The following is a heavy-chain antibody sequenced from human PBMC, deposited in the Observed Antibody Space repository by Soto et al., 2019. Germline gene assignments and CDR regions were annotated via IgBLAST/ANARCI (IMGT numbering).Heavy chain of an antibody. Sequence: QVQLVQSGAEEKKPGASVKVSCKASGYTFASYAMHWVRQAPGQRLEWMGWINAGNGNTKYSQKFQGRVTITRDTSASTAYMELSSLRSQDTAVYYCARSILVVTALDYWGQGTLVTVSS. D-gene: IGHD2-21*02. CDR1: GYTFASYA. CDR3: ARSILVVTALDY. V-gene: IGHV1-3*05. CDR2: INAGNGNT. J-gene: IGHJ4*02.